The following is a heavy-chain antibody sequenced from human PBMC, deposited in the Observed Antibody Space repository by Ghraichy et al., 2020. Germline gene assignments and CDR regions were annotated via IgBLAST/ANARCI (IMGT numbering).Heavy chain of an antibody. CDR1: GFTFSNYW. D-gene: IGHD3-9*01. J-gene: IGHJ4*02. CDR3: ARDLPILPRPLDY. V-gene: IGHV3-7*01. CDR2: IKQDGGEK. Sequence: GGSLRLSCAASGFTFSNYWMSWVRQAPGKGLEWVANIKQDGGEKYYVDSVKGRFTISRDNAKNSLYLQMNSLRVEDTAVYYCARDLPILPRPLDYWGQGTLVTVSS.